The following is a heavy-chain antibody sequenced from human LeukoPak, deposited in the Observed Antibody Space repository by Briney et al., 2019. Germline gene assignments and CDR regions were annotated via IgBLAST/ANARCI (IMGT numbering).Heavy chain of an antibody. V-gene: IGHV4-59*11. CDR3: ARHDPTVYYFDY. D-gene: IGHD4-17*01. J-gene: IGHJ4*02. CDR1: GGSISSHY. CDR2: IYYSGST. Sequence: SETLSLTCTVSGGSISSHYWSWIRQPPGKGLEWIGYIYYSGSTNYNPSLKSRVTISVDTSKNQFSLKLSSVTAADTAVYYCARHDPTVYYFDYWGQGTLVTVSS.